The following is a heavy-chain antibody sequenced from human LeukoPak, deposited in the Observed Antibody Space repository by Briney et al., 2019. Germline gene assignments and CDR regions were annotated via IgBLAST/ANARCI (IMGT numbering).Heavy chain of an antibody. Sequence: GGSLRLSCAASGFTFSSYAMSWVRQAPGKGLEWVAFIRYDGSDKYYADSVKGRFTISRDNSKNTLYLQMNSLRAEDTAVYYCARDGRYCSGGSCYISGPSIDYWGQGTLVTVSS. V-gene: IGHV3-30*02. CDR2: IRYDGSDK. J-gene: IGHJ4*02. CDR1: GFTFSSYA. D-gene: IGHD2-15*01. CDR3: ARDGRYCSGGSCYISGPSIDY.